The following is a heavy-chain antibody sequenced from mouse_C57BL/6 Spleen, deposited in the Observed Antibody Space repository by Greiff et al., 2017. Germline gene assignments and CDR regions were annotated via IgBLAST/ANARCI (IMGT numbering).Heavy chain of an antibody. V-gene: IGHV1-7*01. D-gene: IGHD1-1*01. CDR1: GYTFTSYW. CDR2: INPSSGYT. Sequence: QVQLQQSGAELAKPGASVKLSCKASGYTFTSYWMHWVKRRPGQGLEWIGYINPSSGYTKYNQKFKDKATLTADKSSSTAYMQLSSLTYEDSAVYYCATHYYGSSLYAMDYWGQGTSVTVSS. CDR3: ATHYYGSSLYAMDY. J-gene: IGHJ4*01.